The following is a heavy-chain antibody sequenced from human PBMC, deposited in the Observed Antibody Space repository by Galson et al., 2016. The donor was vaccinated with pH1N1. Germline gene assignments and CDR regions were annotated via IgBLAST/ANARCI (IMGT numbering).Heavy chain of an antibody. CDR3: ARSSSSRETEYYFDY. CDR2: IYYSGSA. J-gene: IGHJ4*02. D-gene: IGHD6-13*01. Sequence: LSLTCTVSGGSISSGGYYWSWIRQHPGKGLEWIGYIYYSGSAYYNPSLKSRVTISVDTSKKQFSLKLSSVTAADTAVYYCARSSSSRETEYYFDYWGQGTLVTVSS. V-gene: IGHV4-31*03. CDR1: GGSISSGGYY.